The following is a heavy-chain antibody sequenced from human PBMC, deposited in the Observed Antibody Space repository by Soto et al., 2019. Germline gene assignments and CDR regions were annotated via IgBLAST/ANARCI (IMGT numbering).Heavy chain of an antibody. Sequence: SETLSLTCAVSSGSIRSSNWWSWVPQPPGKGLEWIGEIYHSGSTNYNPSLKSRVTISVDKSKNQFSLKLSSVTAADTAVYYCARDLGCITGTTVWGQGTLVTVSS. V-gene: IGHV4-4*02. J-gene: IGHJ4*02. CDR3: ARDLGCITGTTV. D-gene: IGHD1-7*01. CDR1: SGSIRSSNW. CDR2: IYHSGST.